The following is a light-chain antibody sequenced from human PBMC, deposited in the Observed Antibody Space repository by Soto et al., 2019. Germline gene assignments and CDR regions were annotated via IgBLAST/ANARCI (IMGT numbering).Light chain of an antibody. CDR3: HQYHNWPRT. CDR2: GAS. V-gene: IGKV3D-15*01. CDR1: QSVSSN. J-gene: IGKJ1*01. Sequence: ESMSRQYLGSLAVSPTGEGNRCCGSSQSVSSNLAWYQQKPGQAPRLLIYGASTRATGIPARFSGSGSVTEFALTVSSLQSEAFAVYNCHQYHNWPRTFGQGTKVDI.